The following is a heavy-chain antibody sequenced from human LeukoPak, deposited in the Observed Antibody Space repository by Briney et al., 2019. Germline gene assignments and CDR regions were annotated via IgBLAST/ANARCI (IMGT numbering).Heavy chain of an antibody. J-gene: IGHJ3*02. V-gene: IGHV5-51*03. Sequence: KPGESLKISCKGSGYSFTSYWIGWVRQMPGKGLGWMGIIYPGDSDTRYSPSFQGQVTISADKSISTAYLQWSSLKASDTAMYYCARRLGYCSSTSCPEGAFDIWGQGTMVTVSS. CDR3: ARRLGYCSSTSCPEGAFDI. D-gene: IGHD2-2*01. CDR1: GYSFTSYW. CDR2: IYPGDSDT.